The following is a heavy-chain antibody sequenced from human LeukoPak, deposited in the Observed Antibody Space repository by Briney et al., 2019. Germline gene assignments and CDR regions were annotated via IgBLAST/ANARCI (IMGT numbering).Heavy chain of an antibody. V-gene: IGHV1-46*01. CDR1: GYTFTSYY. CDR2: INPSGGST. D-gene: IGHD3-16*02. CDR3: ARDHYDYVRGSYRYTLDY. J-gene: IGHJ4*02. Sequence: GASVKVSCKASGYTFTSYYMHWVRQAPGQGLEWMGIINPSGGSTSYAQKFQGRVTMTRDTSTSTVYMELSSLRSEDTAVYYCARDHYDYVRGSYRYTLDYWGQGTLVTVSS.